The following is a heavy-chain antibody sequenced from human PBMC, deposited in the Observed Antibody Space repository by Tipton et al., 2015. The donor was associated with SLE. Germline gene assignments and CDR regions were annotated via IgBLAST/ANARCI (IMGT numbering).Heavy chain of an antibody. CDR1: DYYISGGSY. V-gene: IGHV4-38-2*02. J-gene: IGHJ4*02. CDR2: IHHGGST. D-gene: IGHD5-12*01. CDR3: ARHELVAAKADY. Sequence: TLSLTCTVSDYYISGGSYWGWIRQPPGKGLEWIGDIHHGGSTYYNPSLNSRVTISVDTSKNQFSLKLTSVTAADTAVYYCARHELVAAKADYWGQGTLVTVAS.